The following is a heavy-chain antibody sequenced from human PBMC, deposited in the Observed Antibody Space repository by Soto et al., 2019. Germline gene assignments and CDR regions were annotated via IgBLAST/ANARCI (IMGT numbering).Heavy chain of an antibody. V-gene: IGHV3-9*01. J-gene: IGHJ4*02. CDR2: ISWNSGTK. CDR1: GFTFDDYA. Sequence: EVQLVESGGGWVQPGRSLRLSCAASGFTFDDYAMHWVRQAPGKGLEWVSGISWNSGTKGYADSVKGRFTISRDNAKNSVYLQVSGLRAEDTAFYYCVKDVIGYCRAGNCFPDSYFDYWGQGALVTVSS. CDR3: VKDVIGYCRAGNCFPDSYFDY. D-gene: IGHD2-15*01.